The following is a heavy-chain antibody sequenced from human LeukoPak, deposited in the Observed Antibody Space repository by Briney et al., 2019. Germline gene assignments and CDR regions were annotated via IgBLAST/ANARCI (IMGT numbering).Heavy chain of an antibody. CDR2: VYVSGST. Sequence: SETLSLTCTVSDDSISTYYWSWIRQPAGKGLEWIGRVYVSGSTNYNPSLKSRVTISVDTSKNQFSLKLSSVTAADTAVYYCARGWGGDAFDIWGQGTMVTVSS. V-gene: IGHV4-4*07. CDR3: ARGWGGDAFDI. CDR1: DDSISTYY. D-gene: IGHD3-16*01. J-gene: IGHJ3*02.